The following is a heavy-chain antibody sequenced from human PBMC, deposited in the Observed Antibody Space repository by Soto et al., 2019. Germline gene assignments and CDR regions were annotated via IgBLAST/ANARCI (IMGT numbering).Heavy chain of an antibody. CDR2: IYYSGST. Sequence: SETLSLTCTVSGGSISSSSYYWGWIRQPPGKGLEWIGSIYYSGSTYYNPSLKSRVTISVDTSKNQFSLKLSSVTAADTAVYYCAPQRSCSSTSCYKNDYWGQGTLVTVSS. CDR1: GGSISSSSYY. CDR3: APQRSCSSTSCYKNDY. J-gene: IGHJ4*02. V-gene: IGHV4-39*01. D-gene: IGHD2-2*02.